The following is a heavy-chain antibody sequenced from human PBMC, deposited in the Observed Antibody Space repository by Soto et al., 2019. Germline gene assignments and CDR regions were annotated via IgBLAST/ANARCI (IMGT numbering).Heavy chain of an antibody. Sequence: PGGSLRLSCAASGFTFSSYSMNWVRQAPGKGLEWVSSISSSSSYIYYADSVKGRFTISRDNAKNSLYLQMNSLRAEDTAVYYCARDRCSGGSCYYYYYGMDVWGQGTTVTVSS. CDR2: ISSSSSYI. J-gene: IGHJ6*02. V-gene: IGHV3-21*01. CDR3: ARDRCSGGSCYYYYYGMDV. CDR1: GFTFSSYS. D-gene: IGHD2-15*01.